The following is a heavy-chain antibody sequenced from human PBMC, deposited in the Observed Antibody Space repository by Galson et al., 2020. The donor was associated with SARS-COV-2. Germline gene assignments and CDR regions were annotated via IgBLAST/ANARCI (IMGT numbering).Heavy chain of an antibody. CDR1: GYSFTSYW. J-gene: IGHJ4*02. V-gene: IGHV5-51*01. D-gene: IGHD6-19*01. Sequence: GESLKISCKGSGYSFTSYWNGWVRQMPGKGLEWMGIIYPGDYDTRYSPSFQGQVTISADKSISTAYLQWSSLKASDTAMYYCATGEDGYSSGWYGGHYFDYWGQGTLVTVSS. CDR2: IYPGDYDT. CDR3: ATGEDGYSSGWYGGHYFDY.